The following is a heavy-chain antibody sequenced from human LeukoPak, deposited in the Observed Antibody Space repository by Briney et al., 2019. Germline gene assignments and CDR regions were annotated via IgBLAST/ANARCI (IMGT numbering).Heavy chain of an antibody. CDR2: IYASGST. CDR3: ARDFYGDDGHHPFDY. Sequence: SETLSLTCSVSGGSISSYYWNWLRQPAGKGLEWIGRIYASGSTNYNPSLKSRVTISMDKSKNHFSLNLKSVTAADTAFYYCARDFYGDDGHHPFDYWGQGIQVTVSS. V-gene: IGHV4-4*07. D-gene: IGHD2/OR15-2a*01. CDR1: GGSISSYY. J-gene: IGHJ4*02.